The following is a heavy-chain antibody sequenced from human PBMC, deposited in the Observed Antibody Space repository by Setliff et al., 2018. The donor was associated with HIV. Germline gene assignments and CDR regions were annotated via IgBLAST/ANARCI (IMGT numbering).Heavy chain of an antibody. Sequence: PSETLSLTCAVYGGSLNDYYWSWIRLPPGKGLEWIGEINHSGSTNYNPSLKSRVTISVDTSKNQFSLKLTSVTAADTAVYYCARDWNHYFYYMDVWGKGTTVTV. CDR1: GGSLNDYY. J-gene: IGHJ6*03. CDR2: INHSGST. CDR3: ARDWNHYFYYMDV. V-gene: IGHV4-34*01. D-gene: IGHD1-1*01.